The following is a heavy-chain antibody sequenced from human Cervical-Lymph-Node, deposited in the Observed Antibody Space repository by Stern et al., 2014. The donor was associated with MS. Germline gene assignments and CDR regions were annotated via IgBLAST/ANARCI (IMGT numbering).Heavy chain of an antibody. CDR1: GGSISSGGYS. CDR3: ARRAYCGGDCYSWFDP. Sequence: QLQLQESGSGLVKPSQTLSLTCAVSGGSISSGGYSWSWIRQPPGKGLEWIGSIHHSGSTYYNPSLKSRVPISVDRSKNQFSLKLSSVTAADTAVYYCARRAYCGGDCYSWFDPWGQGTLVTVSS. D-gene: IGHD2-21*02. J-gene: IGHJ5*02. CDR2: IHHSGST. V-gene: IGHV4-30-2*01.